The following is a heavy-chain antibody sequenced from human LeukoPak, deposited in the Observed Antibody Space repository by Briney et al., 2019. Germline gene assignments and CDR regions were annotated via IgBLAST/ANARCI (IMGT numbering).Heavy chain of an antibody. CDR3: ARGPNSNWSGLDF. Sequence: GSLRLPCTASGVSFSGHWMHWARQLPGKGLVWVSRISPTGSTTSYADSVKGRFTVSRDNAKNTLYLQVNNLRAEDTAVYYCARGPNSNWSGLDFWGQGTLLTVSS. CDR2: ISPTGSTT. D-gene: IGHD6-6*01. CDR1: GVSFSGHW. J-gene: IGHJ4*02. V-gene: IGHV3-74*01.